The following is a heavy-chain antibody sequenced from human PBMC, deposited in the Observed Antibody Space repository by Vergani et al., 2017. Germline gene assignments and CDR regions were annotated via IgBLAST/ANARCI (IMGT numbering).Heavy chain of an antibody. Sequence: EVQLLESGGGLVQPGGSLRLSCAASGFTFDDYAMHWVRQAPGKGLEWVSGINWNSDSIAYPDSVKGRVTISRDNAKNSLYLQMNSLRAEDTALYYCVKDIAASGNYWYFDLWGRGTLVTVSS. D-gene: IGHD6-13*01. J-gene: IGHJ2*01. CDR1: GFTFDDYA. CDR2: INWNSDSI. CDR3: VKDIAASGNYWYFDL. V-gene: IGHV3-9*01.